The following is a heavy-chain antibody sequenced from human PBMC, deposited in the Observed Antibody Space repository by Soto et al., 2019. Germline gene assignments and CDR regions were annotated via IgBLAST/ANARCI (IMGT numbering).Heavy chain of an antibody. V-gene: IGHV3-33*01. Sequence: QVQLVESGGGVVQPGRSLRLSCAASGFTFSNYAMHWVRQAPGKGLEWVAVIWYDGSKKYYADSVKGRFTISRDNSKNTLYVQMNSLRAEDTAVYYCAVDGFYWGQGTLVTVSS. CDR3: AVDGFY. J-gene: IGHJ4*02. CDR2: IWYDGSKK. CDR1: GFTFSNYA.